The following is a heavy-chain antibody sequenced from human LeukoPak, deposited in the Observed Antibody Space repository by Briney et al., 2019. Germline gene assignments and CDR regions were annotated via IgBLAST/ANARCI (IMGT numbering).Heavy chain of an antibody. V-gene: IGHV3-23*01. CDR1: GSTFSSYA. D-gene: IGHD3-9*01. CDR3: AKDRLDYDILTGYYDY. J-gene: IGHJ4*02. CDR2: ISGSGGST. Sequence: GGSLRLSCAASGSTFSSYAMSWVRQAPGKGLEWVSAISGSGGSTYYADSVKGRFTISRDNSKNTLYLQMNSRRAEDTAVYYCAKDRLDYDILTGYYDYWGQGTLVTVSS.